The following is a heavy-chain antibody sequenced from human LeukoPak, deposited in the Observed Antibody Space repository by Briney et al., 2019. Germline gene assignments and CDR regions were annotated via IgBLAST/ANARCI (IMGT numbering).Heavy chain of an antibody. Sequence: ASVKVSCKASGYTFTGYYMHWVRQAPGQGLEWMGRINPNSSGTNYAQKFQGRVTMTRDTSISTAYMELSRLRSDDTAVYYCARDIGAGAWGDFDYWGQGTLVTVSS. CDR2: INPNSSGT. D-gene: IGHD1-26*01. CDR1: GYTFTGYY. V-gene: IGHV1-2*06. J-gene: IGHJ4*02. CDR3: ARDIGAGAWGDFDY.